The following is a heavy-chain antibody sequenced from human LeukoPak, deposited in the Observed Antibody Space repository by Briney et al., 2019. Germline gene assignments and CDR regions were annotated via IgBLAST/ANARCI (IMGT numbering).Heavy chain of an antibody. CDR3: ARGGSGSYYKGNFDY. CDR2: ISAYNGNT. Sequence: ASVKVSCKASRYTFTSYGISWVRQAPGQGLEWMGWISAYNGNTNYAQKLQGRVTMTTDTSTSTAYMELRSLRSDDTAVYYCARGGSGSYYKGNFDYWGQGTLVTVSS. V-gene: IGHV1-18*01. CDR1: RYTFTSYG. J-gene: IGHJ4*02. D-gene: IGHD3-10*01.